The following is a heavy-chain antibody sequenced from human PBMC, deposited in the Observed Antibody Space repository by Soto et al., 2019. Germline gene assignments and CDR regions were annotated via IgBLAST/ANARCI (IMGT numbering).Heavy chain of an antibody. D-gene: IGHD6-13*01. V-gene: IGHV5-51*01. CDR2: IYPGDSDT. Sequence: GEPLKISCKGSGYSFTSYWIGWVRQMPGKGLEWMGIIYPGDSDTRYSPSFQGQVTISADKSISTAYLQWSSLKASDTAMYYCARQGIPYSSSWYSTDDYYYYGMDVWGQGTMVTVSS. J-gene: IGHJ6*02. CDR1: GYSFTSYW. CDR3: ARQGIPYSSSWYSTDDYYYYGMDV.